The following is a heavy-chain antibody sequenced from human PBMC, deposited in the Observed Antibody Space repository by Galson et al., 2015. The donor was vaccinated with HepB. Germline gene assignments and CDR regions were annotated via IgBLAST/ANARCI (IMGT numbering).Heavy chain of an antibody. CDR3: ASREGGSVGSGSYYKV. D-gene: IGHD3-10*01. V-gene: IGHV1-8*01. CDR2: MNPNSGNT. J-gene: IGHJ4*02. CDR1: GYTFTSYD. Sequence: SVKVSCKASGYTFTSYDINWVRQATGQGLEWMGWMNPNSGNTGYAQKFQGRVTMTRNTSISTAYMELSSLRSEDTAVYYCASREGGSVGSGSYYKVWGQGTLVTVSS.